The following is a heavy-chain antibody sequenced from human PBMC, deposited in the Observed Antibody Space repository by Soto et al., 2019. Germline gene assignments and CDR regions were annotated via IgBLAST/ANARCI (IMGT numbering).Heavy chain of an antibody. CDR3: TRQTTGYSSSWCDL. V-gene: IGHV3-73*01. D-gene: IGHD6-13*01. CDR2: IRSKANSYAT. J-gene: IGHJ4*02. Sequence: HPGGSLRLSCAASGFTFSGSAMHWVRQASGKGLEWVGRIRSKANSYATAYAASVKGRFTISRDDSKNTAYLQMNSLKTEDTAVYYCTRQTTGYSSSWCDLWGQGTLVTVSS. CDR1: GFTFSGSA.